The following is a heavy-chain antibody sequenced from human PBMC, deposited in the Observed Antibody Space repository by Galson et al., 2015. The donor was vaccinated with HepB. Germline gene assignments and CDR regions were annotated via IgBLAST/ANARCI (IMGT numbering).Heavy chain of an antibody. D-gene: IGHD3-3*01. CDR1: GGTFSSYA. J-gene: IGHJ4*02. CDR3: ARGLGGFWSGMGYFDY. CDR2: IIPIFGTA. Sequence: SVKVSCKASGGTFSSYAISWVRQAPGQGLEWMGGIIPIFGTANYAQKFQGRVTITADESTSTAYMELSSLRSEDTAVYYCARGLGGFWSGMGYFDYWGQGTLVTVSS. V-gene: IGHV1-69*13.